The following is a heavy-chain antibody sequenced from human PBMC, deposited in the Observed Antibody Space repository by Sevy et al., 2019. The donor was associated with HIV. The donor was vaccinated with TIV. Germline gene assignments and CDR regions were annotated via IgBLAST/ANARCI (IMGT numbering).Heavy chain of an antibody. J-gene: IGHJ4*02. CDR2: INPKSGGT. CDR3: ARGGENLPYCGGDGYPDY. V-gene: IGHV1-2*02. Sequence: ASVKVSCKPSGYTFSGYYIHWVRQAPGQGLEWMGWINPKSGGTNYAQKFQGRVTMTRDTSVSTAYMELSRWRTDETAVYYCARGGENLPYCGGDGYPDYCGQGTLVTVSS. D-gene: IGHD2-21*02. CDR1: GYTFSGYY.